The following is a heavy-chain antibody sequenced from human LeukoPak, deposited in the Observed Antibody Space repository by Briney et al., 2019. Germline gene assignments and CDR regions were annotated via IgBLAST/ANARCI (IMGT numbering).Heavy chain of an antibody. J-gene: IGHJ4*02. CDR1: GGSIHSY. D-gene: IGHD1-26*01. Sequence: PSETLSLTCTVSGGSIHSYWSWIRQPAGKGLEWIGRISGSGTITYNPALQSRLTISIDTSKIQFSLKLSSVTAADMAVYYCARLALQEVGATQTYYLDYWGQGTLVTVSS. CDR2: ISGSGTI. CDR3: ARLALQEVGATQTYYLDY. V-gene: IGHV4-4*07.